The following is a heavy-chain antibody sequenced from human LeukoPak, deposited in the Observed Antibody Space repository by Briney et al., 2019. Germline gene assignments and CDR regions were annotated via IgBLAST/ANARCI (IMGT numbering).Heavy chain of an antibody. V-gene: IGHV3-9*03. CDR3: AKGRIGYGSGRGTDFDY. Sequence: PGRSLRLSCAASGFTFDDYAMHWVRQAPGKGLEWVSGISWNSGSIGYADSVKGRFTISRDNAKNSLYLQMNSLRAEDMALYYCAKGRIGYGSGRGTDFDYWGQGTLVTVSS. CDR1: GFTFDDYA. D-gene: IGHD3-10*01. CDR2: ISWNSGSI. J-gene: IGHJ4*02.